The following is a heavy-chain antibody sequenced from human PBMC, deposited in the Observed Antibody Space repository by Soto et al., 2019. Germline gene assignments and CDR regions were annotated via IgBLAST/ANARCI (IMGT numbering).Heavy chain of an antibody. CDR3: ARGSPSTLTRMDH. D-gene: IGHD4-17*01. Sequence: GASVKVSCKTSGVTFSSYAISWVRQAPGQGLEWMGGIIPIFGSANYAQKFQGRVTITADKSTNTAYMELSSLRSEDTAMYYCARGSPSTLTRMDHWGQGTLVTVSS. V-gene: IGHV1-69*06. CDR1: GVTFSSYA. J-gene: IGHJ4*02. CDR2: IIPIFGSA.